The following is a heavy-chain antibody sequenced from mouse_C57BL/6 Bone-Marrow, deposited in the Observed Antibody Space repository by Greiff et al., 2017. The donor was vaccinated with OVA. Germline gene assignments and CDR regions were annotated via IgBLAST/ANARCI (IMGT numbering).Heavy chain of an antibody. CDR1: GYTFPSSW. J-gene: IGHJ3*01. D-gene: IGHD1-2*01. Sequence: QVQLQQPGAELVKPGASVRLSCKASGYTFPSSWWHWVKQRPGQGLGWIGRILPNSGSTNYNEKFKSKATLTVDKSSSTAYMQLSSLTSEDSAVYYCARGNIKFAYWGQGTLVTVSA. CDR2: ILPNSGST. V-gene: IGHV1-64*01. CDR3: ARGNIKFAY.